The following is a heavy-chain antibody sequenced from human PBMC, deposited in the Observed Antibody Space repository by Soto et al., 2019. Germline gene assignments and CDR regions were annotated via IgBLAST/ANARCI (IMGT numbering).Heavy chain of an antibody. V-gene: IGHV4-28*01. D-gene: IGHD1-1*01. J-gene: IGHJ6*02. Sequence: SETLSLTCAVSGYSISSSNWWGWIRQPPGKGLEWIGFIYYSGSTYNNPSLKSRVTMSVDTSKNQFSLNLSSVTAVDTAMYYCEKTVGHKNDYYGIDVWGQGTTVTVYS. CDR1: GYSISSSNW. CDR3: EKTVGHKNDYYGIDV. CDR2: IYYSGST.